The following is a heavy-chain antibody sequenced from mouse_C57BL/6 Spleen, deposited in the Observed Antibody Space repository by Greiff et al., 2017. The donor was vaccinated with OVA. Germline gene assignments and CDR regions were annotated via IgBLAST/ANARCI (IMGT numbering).Heavy chain of an antibody. CDR2: IHPNSGST. Sequence: QVQLQQPGAELVKPGASVKLSCKASGYTFTSYWMHWVKQRPGQGLEWIGMIHPNSGSTNYNEKFKSKATLTVDKSSSTAYMQLSSLTSEDSAVDYCASGVGSYYAMDYWGQGTSVTVSS. CDR1: GYTFTSYW. J-gene: IGHJ4*01. V-gene: IGHV1-64*01. CDR3: ASGVGSYYAMDY. D-gene: IGHD1-1*02.